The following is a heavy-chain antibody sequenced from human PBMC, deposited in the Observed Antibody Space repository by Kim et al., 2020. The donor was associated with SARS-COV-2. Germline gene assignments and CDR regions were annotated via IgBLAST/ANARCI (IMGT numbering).Heavy chain of an antibody. J-gene: IGHJ4*02. CDR2: ISGSGGST. V-gene: IGHV3-23*01. Sequence: GGSLRLSCAASGFTFSSYAMSWVRQAPGKGLEWVSAISGSGGSTYYADSVKGRFTISRDNSKNTLYLQMNSLRAEDTAVYYCAKPYCSSTSCHENYFDYWGQGTLVTVSS. D-gene: IGHD2-2*01. CDR1: GFTFSSYA. CDR3: AKPYCSSTSCHENYFDY.